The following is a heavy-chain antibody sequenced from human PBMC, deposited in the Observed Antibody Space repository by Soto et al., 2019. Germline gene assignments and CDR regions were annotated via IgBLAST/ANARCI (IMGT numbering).Heavy chain of an antibody. CDR3: ARGRSITSRPIKPYWYFDL. D-gene: IGHD2-2*01. V-gene: IGHV4-34*01. CDR1: GGSFSGYY. Sequence: QVQLQQWGAGLLKPSETLSLTCAVYGGSFSGYYWSWIRQPPGKGLEWIGEINHSGSTNYNPSLKSRVTISVDTSKNQFSLKLSSVTAADTAVYYCARGRSITSRPIKPYWYFDLWGRGTLVTVSS. J-gene: IGHJ2*01. CDR2: INHSGST.